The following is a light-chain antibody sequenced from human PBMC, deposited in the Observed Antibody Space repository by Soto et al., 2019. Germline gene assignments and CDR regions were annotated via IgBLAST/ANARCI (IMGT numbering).Light chain of an antibody. J-gene: IGLJ3*02. Sequence: QSALTQPASVSGSPGQSITISCTGTSSDIGGYNYVSWYQQHPGKAPKLMIYEVSHRPPGVSNRFSASKSDNTASLTISGLQAEDEADYYCTSFTSIGTRVFGGGTKLTVL. V-gene: IGLV2-14*01. CDR1: SSDIGGYNY. CDR2: EVS. CDR3: TSFTSIGTRV.